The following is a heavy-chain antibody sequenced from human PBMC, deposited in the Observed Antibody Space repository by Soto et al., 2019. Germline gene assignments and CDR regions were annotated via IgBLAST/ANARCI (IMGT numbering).Heavy chain of an antibody. V-gene: IGHV3-7*01. CDR2: IKADGSGK. CDR1: GFTFTNFW. Sequence: EVRLVESGGGLVQPGGSLRLSCVASGFTFTNFWRSWVRQAPGRGLEWVANIKADGSGKRYVNSVKGRFTISRDNAKNSVYLQMNSLRVEDTALYYCGRDEVRNGVGVWGQGTTVTVSS. J-gene: IGHJ6*02. CDR3: GRDEVRNGVGV.